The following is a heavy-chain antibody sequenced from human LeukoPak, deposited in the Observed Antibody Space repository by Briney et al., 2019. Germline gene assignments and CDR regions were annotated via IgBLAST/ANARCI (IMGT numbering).Heavy chain of an antibody. V-gene: IGHV3-11*01. CDR1: GFTFSDYY. CDR2: ISSSGSTI. Sequence: GGSLRLSCAASGFTFSDYYMSWIRQAPGKGLEWVSYISSSGSTIYYADSVKGRFTISRDNAKNSLYLQMNSLRSEDTAVYYCARDNDSRDPPHFDYWGQGTLVTVSS. J-gene: IGHJ4*02. CDR3: ARDNDSRDPPHFDY. D-gene: IGHD3-16*01.